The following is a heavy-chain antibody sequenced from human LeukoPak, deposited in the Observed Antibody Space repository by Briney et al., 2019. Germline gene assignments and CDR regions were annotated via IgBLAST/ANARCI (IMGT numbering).Heavy chain of an antibody. CDR3: ARMDLRYYFDY. Sequence: SETLSLTCTVSGGSISSYYWSWIRQPPGKGLEWIGYIYYSGSTNYNPSLKSRVTISVDTSKNQFSLKLSSVTAADTAVYYCARMDLRYYFDYWGQGTLVTVSS. CDR1: GGSISSYY. V-gene: IGHV4-59*08. D-gene: IGHD3/OR15-3a*01. J-gene: IGHJ4*02. CDR2: IYYSGST.